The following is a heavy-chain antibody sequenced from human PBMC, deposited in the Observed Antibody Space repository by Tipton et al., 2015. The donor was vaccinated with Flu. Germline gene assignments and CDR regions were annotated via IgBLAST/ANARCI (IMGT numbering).Heavy chain of an antibody. D-gene: IGHD6-19*01. J-gene: IGHJ1*01. Sequence: TLSLTCTVSGGSRSRSYWSWIRQPAGKGLEWIGRISPSGSTNYNASLESRVTMSLDMSKNQFSLRLSSATAADTAIYYCAREKDSRGSEYFQQWGQGTLVIVSS. CDR3: AREKDSRGSEYFQQ. CDR2: ISPSGST. V-gene: IGHV4-4*07. CDR1: GGSRSRSY.